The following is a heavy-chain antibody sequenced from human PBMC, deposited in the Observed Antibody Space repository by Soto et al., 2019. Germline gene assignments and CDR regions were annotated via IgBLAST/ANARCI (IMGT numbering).Heavy chain of an antibody. CDR3: AVGVGWRDFCISTSCYSGMDV. D-gene: IGHD2-2*02. V-gene: IGHV1-69*13. CDR1: GYTFTSYD. Sequence: EASVKVSCKASGYTFTSYDINWVRQAPGQGLEWMGGIIPIFGTANYAQKFQGRVTITADESTSTAYMELSSLRPEDTAVYYCAVGVGWRDFCISTSCYSGMDVWGQGTTVTVSS. CDR2: IIPIFGTA. J-gene: IGHJ6*02.